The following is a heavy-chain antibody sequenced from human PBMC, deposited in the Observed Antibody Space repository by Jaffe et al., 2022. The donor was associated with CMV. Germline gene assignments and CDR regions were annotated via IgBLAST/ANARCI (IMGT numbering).Heavy chain of an antibody. J-gene: IGHJ3*02. D-gene: IGHD3-10*01. Sequence: EVQLLESGGGLVQTGGSLRLSCAASEFTFSSYAMSWVRQAPGKGLEWVSGISGSGSSTYYADSVKGRFTISRDKSKSTLYLQMNSLRAEDTAVYYCAQGGVTMVRGVIIELGDAFDMWGQGTMVTVSS. CDR1: EFTFSSYA. CDR3: AQGGVTMVRGVIIELGDAFDM. CDR2: ISGSGSST. V-gene: IGHV3-23*01.